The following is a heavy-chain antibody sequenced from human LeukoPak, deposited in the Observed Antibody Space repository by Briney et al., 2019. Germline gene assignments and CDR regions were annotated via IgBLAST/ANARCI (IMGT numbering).Heavy chain of an antibody. CDR2: MNPNSGNT. CDR1: GYTFTSYD. V-gene: IGHV1-8*01. CDR3: ARPGDSLGSYYNFGYYYGMDV. J-gene: IGHJ6*02. Sequence: ASVKVSCKASGYTFTSYDINWVRQAPGQGLEWMGWMNPNSGNTGYAQKFQGRVTMTRNTSISTAYMELSSLRSEDTAVYYCARPGDSLGSYYNFGYYYGMDVWGQGTTVTVSS. D-gene: IGHD3-10*01.